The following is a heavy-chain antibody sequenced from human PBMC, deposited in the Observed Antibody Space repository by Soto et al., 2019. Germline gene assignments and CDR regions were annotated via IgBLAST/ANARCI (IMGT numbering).Heavy chain of an antibody. Sequence: QVQLVQSGAEVKKPGASVKVSCTASGYTYFSYGISWVRQAPGQGLEWLGWISAFNAKTNYAPKFQARVTLTTDASTSTAYMELTGLRSDATAVYFCARDAIAGAGAFDYWGQGALVIVSS. CDR3: ARDAIAGAGAFDY. V-gene: IGHV1-18*04. J-gene: IGHJ4*02. CDR2: ISAFNAKT. D-gene: IGHD6-19*01. CDR1: GYTYFSYG.